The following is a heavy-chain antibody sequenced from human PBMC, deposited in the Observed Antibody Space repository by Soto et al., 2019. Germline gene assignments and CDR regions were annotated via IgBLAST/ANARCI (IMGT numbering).Heavy chain of an antibody. CDR3: ARGYSSSRDLGY. Sequence: PGGSLRLSCAASGFSFSSYDIHWVRQAPGKGLEWVAVIWYDGSNKYYADSVKGRFTISRDNSKNTLYLQMNSLRADDTAVYYCARGYSSSRDLGYWGQGTLVTSPQ. CDR1: GFSFSSYD. J-gene: IGHJ4*02. V-gene: IGHV3-33*01. CDR2: IWYDGSNK. D-gene: IGHD6-13*01.